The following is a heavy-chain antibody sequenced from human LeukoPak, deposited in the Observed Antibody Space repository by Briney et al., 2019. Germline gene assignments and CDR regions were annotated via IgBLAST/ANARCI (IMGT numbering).Heavy chain of an antibody. CDR1: GGTFSSYA. CDR2: IIPIFGTA. V-gene: IGHV1-69*06. Sequence: ASVKVSCKASGGTFSSYAISWVRQAPGQGLEWMGGIIPIFGTANYAQKFQGRVTITADKSTSTAYMELSSLRSEDTAVYYCARGRGGDGSYSDAFDIWGQGTMVTVSS. CDR3: ARGRGGDGSYSDAFDI. D-gene: IGHD1-26*01. J-gene: IGHJ3*02.